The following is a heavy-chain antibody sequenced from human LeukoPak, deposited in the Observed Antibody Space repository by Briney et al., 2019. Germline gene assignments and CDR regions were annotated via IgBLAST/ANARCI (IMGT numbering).Heavy chain of an antibody. CDR1: GGSINSYY. D-gene: IGHD6-19*01. CDR2: IYTSGGT. V-gene: IGHV4-4*07. Sequence: KPSETLSLTCTVSGGSINSYYWSWIRQPAGKGLEWIGRIYTSGGTNYNPSLKSRVTMSVDTSKNQFSLKLTSVTAADTAVYYCAREGKSGWYLNWFDPWGQGTLVTVSS. CDR3: AREGKSGWYLNWFDP. J-gene: IGHJ5*02.